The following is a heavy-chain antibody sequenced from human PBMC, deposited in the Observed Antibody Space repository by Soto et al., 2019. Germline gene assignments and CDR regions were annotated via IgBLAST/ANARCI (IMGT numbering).Heavy chain of an antibody. CDR3: ARACSSTSCYGGPRDYYYYGMDV. CDR2: IYYSGST. D-gene: IGHD2-2*01. Sequence: SETLSLTCTVSGGSISSYYWSWIRQPPGKGLEWIGYIYYSGSTNYNPSLKSRVTISVDTSKNQFSLKLSSVTAADTAVYYCARACSSTSCYGGPRDYYYYGMDVWGQGTTVTVSS. CDR1: GGSISSYY. V-gene: IGHV4-59*01. J-gene: IGHJ6*02.